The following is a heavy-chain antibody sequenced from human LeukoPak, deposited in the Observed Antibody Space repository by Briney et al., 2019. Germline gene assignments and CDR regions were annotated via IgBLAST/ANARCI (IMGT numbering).Heavy chain of an antibody. CDR3: ARLGFCTSTSCP. CDR1: GGSVGSSTYY. D-gene: IGHD2-2*01. CDR2: IAYSGST. J-gene: IGHJ5*02. V-gene: IGHV4-39*01. Sequence: SETLSLTCTVSGGSVGSSTYYWGWIRQPPGKGLEWIASIAYSGSTYNPSLKSRVTISVDTSRNQFSLKLRSVTAADTAVYYCARLGFCTSTSCPWGQGTLVTVSS.